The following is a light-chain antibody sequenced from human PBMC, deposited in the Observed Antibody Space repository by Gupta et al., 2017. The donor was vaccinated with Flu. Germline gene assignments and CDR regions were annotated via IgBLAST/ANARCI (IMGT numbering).Light chain of an antibody. J-gene: IGKJ4*01. CDR1: QSGFYSSNNKSY. CDR3: QQYYSTPLT. V-gene: IGKV4-1*01. Sequence: DIVMTQSPDSLAASLGERATINCRSSQSGFYSSNNKSYLSWYQQKPGQPPRLLIYWASTREPGVPDRFSGSGSGTDFTLSISNLQAEDVAVYYCQQYYSTPLTFGGGTKVEIK. CDR2: WAS.